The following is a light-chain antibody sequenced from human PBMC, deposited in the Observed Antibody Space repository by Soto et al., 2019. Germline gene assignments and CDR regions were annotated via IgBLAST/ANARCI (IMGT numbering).Light chain of an antibody. CDR3: QQRSIWPWT. V-gene: IGKV3-11*01. Sequence: EIVVTQSPATLSVSPGERATLSCRASQSVSSNLAWYQHKPGQAPRLLIYGASTRATGIPARFSGSGSGTDFTLTISSLEPEDFAVFYCQQRSIWPWTFGQGTKVDIK. CDR1: QSVSSN. CDR2: GAS. J-gene: IGKJ1*01.